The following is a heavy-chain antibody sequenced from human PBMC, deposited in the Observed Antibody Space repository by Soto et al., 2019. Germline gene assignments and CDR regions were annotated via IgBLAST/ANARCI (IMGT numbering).Heavy chain of an antibody. V-gene: IGHV5-10-1*01. CDR3: ARGYDILTGPGVFDY. J-gene: IGHJ4*02. CDR1: GYSFTSYW. D-gene: IGHD3-9*01. CDR2: IDPSDSYT. Sequence: GESLKISCKGSGYSFTSYWISWVRQMPGKGLEWMGRIDPSDSYTNYSPSFQGHVTISADKSISTAYLQWSSLKASDTAMYYCARGYDILTGPGVFDYWGQGTLVTVSS.